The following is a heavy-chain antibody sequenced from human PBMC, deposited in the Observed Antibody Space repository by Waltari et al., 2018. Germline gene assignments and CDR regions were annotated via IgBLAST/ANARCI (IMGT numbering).Heavy chain of an antibody. J-gene: IGHJ4*02. CDR1: GFTFSSYS. D-gene: IGHD6-19*01. CDR2: ISSSSSYI. Sequence: EVQLVESGGGLVKPGGSLRLFCGASGFTFSSYSMNQVSQAPGKGLEWVSSISSSSSYIYYADSVKGRFTISRDNAKNSLYLQMNSLRAEDTAVYYCARDYYSSGWYDYWGQGTLVTVSS. CDR3: ARDYYSSGWYDY. V-gene: IGHV3-21*01.